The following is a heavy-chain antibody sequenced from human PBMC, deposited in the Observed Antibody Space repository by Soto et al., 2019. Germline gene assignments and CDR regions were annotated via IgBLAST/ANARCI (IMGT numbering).Heavy chain of an antibody. D-gene: IGHD2-2*01. CDR3: AKVDVVPAAARVGTNWFDP. V-gene: IGHV3-23*01. CDR1: GFTFSSYA. J-gene: IGHJ5*02. CDR2: ISGSGGST. Sequence: EVQLLESGGGLVQPGGSLRLSCAASGFTFSSYAMSWVRQAPGKGLEWVSAISGSGGSTYYADSVKGRFTISRDNSKNTLYLQMNSLRAEDTAVYYCAKVDVVPAAARVGTNWFDPWGQGTLVTVSS.